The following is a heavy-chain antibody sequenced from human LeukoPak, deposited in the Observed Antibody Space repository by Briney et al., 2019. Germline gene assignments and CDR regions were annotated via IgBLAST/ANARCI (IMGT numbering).Heavy chain of an antibody. J-gene: IGHJ4*02. CDR2: FHHSGIT. CDR1: GGSISSSNW. Sequence: PSGTLSLTCAVSGGSISSSNWWSWVRQPPGKGLEWIGEFHHSGITNYNPSLKSRLTISIDTSKNQFSLKLSSVTAADTAVYYCAIKRGQGLDYWGQGTLVTVSS. CDR3: AIKRGQGLDY. D-gene: IGHD3-16*01. V-gene: IGHV4-4*02.